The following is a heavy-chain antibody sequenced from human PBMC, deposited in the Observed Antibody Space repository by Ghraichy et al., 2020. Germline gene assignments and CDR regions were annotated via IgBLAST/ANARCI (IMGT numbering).Heavy chain of an antibody. CDR2: IYYSGST. V-gene: IGHV4-39*01. Sequence: SQTISLTCTVSGGSISSSSYYWGWIRQPPGKGLEWIGSIYYSGSTYYNPSLKSRVTISVDTSKNQFSLKLSSVTAADTAVYYCARHRTYYGSGSHYYGMDVWGQGTTVTVSS. CDR1: GGSISSSSYY. J-gene: IGHJ6*02. CDR3: ARHRTYYGSGSHYYGMDV. D-gene: IGHD3-10*01.